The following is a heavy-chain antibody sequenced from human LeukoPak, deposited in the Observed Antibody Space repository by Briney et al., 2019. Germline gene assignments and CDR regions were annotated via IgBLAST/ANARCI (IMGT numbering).Heavy chain of an antibody. J-gene: IGHJ4*02. D-gene: IGHD2-2*01. CDR1: GFTFSNAW. CDR2: IKSKTDGGTT. Sequence: GGSLRLSCAASGFTFSNAWMSWVRQAPGKGLEWVGRIKSKTDGGTTDYAAPVKGRFTISRDNSKNTLYLKMNSLKTQDTAVYYCTTDRQITSPYFDYWGQGTLVTAPS. CDR3: TTDRQITSPYFDY. V-gene: IGHV3-15*01.